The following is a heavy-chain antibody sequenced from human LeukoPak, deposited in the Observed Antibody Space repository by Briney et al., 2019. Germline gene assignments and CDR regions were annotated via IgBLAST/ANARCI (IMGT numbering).Heavy chain of an antibody. Sequence: PSETLSLTCTVSGGSISSYYWSWIRQPAGKGLEWIGRIYTSGSTNYNPSLKSRVTMSVDTSKNQFSLKLSSVTAADTAVYYCARIDYYDSSGYISYWGQGTLVTVSS. J-gene: IGHJ4*02. D-gene: IGHD3-22*01. V-gene: IGHV4-4*07. CDR1: GGSISSYY. CDR3: ARIDYYDSSGYISY. CDR2: IYTSGST.